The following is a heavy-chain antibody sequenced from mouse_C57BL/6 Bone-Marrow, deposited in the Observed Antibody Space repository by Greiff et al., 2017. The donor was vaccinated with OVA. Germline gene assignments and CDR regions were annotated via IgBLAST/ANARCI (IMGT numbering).Heavy chain of an antibody. V-gene: IGHV6-3*01. CDR3: TRGGLRRSFAY. CDR2: IRLKSDNYAT. Sequence: EVKVVESGGGLVQPGGSMKLSCVASGFTFSNYWMNWVRQSPEKGLEWVAQIRLKSDNYATHYAESVKGRFTISRDDSKSSVYLQMNNLRAEDTGIYYCTRGGLRRSFAYWGQGTLVTVSA. J-gene: IGHJ3*01. D-gene: IGHD2-4*01. CDR1: GFTFSNYW.